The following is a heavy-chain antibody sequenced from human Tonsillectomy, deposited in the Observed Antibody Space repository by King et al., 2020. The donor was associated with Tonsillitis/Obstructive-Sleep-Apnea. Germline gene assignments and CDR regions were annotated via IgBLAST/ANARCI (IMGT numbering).Heavy chain of an antibody. Sequence: QLQESGPGLVMPSETLSLTCTVSGGSIKIYYWTWIRQTPGKGLEWIGYIYNSGTTHFNPSLKSRVTMSADKNQLSLRLSSVTPADTAVYYCARGRSSVKNYYMDVWGKGATGTVSS. CDR1: GGSIKIYY. J-gene: IGHJ6*03. V-gene: IGHV4-59*01. D-gene: IGHD6-6*01. CDR3: ARGRSSVKNYYMDV. CDR2: IYNSGTT.